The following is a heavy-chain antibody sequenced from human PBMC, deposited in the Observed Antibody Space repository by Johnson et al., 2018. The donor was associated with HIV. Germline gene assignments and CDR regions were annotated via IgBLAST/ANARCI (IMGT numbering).Heavy chain of an antibody. CDR2: ISSSGTTV. CDR3: ARVQSLQWELLDGDAFDI. V-gene: IGHV3-11*04. Sequence: QMLLVESGGGLVKPGGSLRLSCAVSGFTFSDYYMSWIRQAPGKGLEWVSYISSSGTTVYYADSVKGRFTISRDNAKNSLYLQMNSLRAEDTAVYYCARVQSLQWELLDGDAFDIWGQGTMVTVSS. D-gene: IGHD1-26*01. J-gene: IGHJ3*02. CDR1: GFTFSDYY.